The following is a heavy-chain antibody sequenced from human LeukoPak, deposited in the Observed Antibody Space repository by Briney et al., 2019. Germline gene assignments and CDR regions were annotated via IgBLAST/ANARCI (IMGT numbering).Heavy chain of an antibody. J-gene: IGHJ4*02. V-gene: IGHV3-9*02. CDR3: ATGYCTDGVCYWAPFDN. CDR1: GLTSNDFA. D-gene: IGHD2-8*01. Sequence: GGSLRLSCVASGLTSNDFAFHWVRQVPGRGLEWVSSISWNSGTIDYADSVKGRFSISRDNSRNTLYLQMNSLRAEDTAVYYCATGYCTDGVCYWAPFDNWGQGTLVTVSS. CDR2: ISWNSGTI.